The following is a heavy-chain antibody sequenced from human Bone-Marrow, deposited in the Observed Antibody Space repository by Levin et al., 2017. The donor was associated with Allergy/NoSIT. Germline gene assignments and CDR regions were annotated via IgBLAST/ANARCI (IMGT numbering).Heavy chain of an antibody. Sequence: GGSLRLSCAASGFTFDDFAMHWVRQAPEKGLVWVSGINWNSNTINYADSVKGRFTISRDNAKNSLYLQMNSLRPEDTAFYYCAKVPSSFGGSYYFHHWGRGTLVTVSS. CDR2: INWNSNTI. CDR1: GFTFDDFA. CDR3: AKVPSSFGGSYYFHH. D-gene: IGHD3-16*01. V-gene: IGHV3-9*01. J-gene: IGHJ1*01.